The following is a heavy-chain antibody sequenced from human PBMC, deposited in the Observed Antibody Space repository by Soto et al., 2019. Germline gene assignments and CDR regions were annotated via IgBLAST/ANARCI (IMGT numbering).Heavy chain of an antibody. CDR2: INAGNGNT. V-gene: IGHV1-3*01. CDR1: GYTFTSYA. Sequence: ASVKVSCKASGYTFTSYAMHWVRQAPGQRLEWMGWINAGNGNTKYSQKFQGRVTITRDTSASTAYMELSSLRSEDTAVYYCAGSSVGPRYYYYMDVWGKGTTVTVSS. CDR3: AGSSVGPRYYYYMDV. J-gene: IGHJ6*03.